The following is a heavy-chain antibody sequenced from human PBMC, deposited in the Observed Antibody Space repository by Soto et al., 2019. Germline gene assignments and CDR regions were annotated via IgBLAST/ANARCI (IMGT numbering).Heavy chain of an antibody. CDR3: AKGLSPSYYDILTGPDS. CDR1: GFTFSSYA. CDR2: ISGSSSKT. Sequence: PGGSLRLSCAASGFTFSSYAMNWVRQAPGKGLEWVSVISGSSSKTYYANSVRGRFTISRDNSQNTVSLQMNSLRVDDTAVYYCAKGLSPSYYDILTGPDSCGQRSLVTVSS. D-gene: IGHD3-9*01. J-gene: IGHJ4*02. V-gene: IGHV3-23*01.